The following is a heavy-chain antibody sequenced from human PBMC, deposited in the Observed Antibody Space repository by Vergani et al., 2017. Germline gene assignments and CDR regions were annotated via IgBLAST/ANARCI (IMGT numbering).Heavy chain of an antibody. D-gene: IGHD2-15*01. CDR3: ARVRVVVAATHGESTGWFDP. J-gene: IGHJ5*02. V-gene: IGHV1-69*04. Sequence: QVQLVQSGAEVKKPGSSVKVSCKASGGTFSSYTISWVRQAPGQGLEWMGRIIPILGIANYAQKFQGRVTITADKSTSTAYMELSSLRSEDTAVYYCARVRVVVAATHGESTGWFDPWGQGTLVTVSS. CDR1: GGTFSSYT. CDR2: IIPILGIA.